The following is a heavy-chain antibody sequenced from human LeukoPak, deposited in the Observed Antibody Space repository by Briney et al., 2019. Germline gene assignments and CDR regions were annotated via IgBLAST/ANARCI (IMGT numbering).Heavy chain of an antibody. CDR2: ISAYNGNT. CDR1: GYTFTSYG. J-gene: IGHJ4*02. CDR3: ARGIYGSGSYYPPDY. D-gene: IGHD3-10*01. Sequence: GASVKVSCKTSGYTFTSYGFSWVRQAPGQGLEWMGWISAYNGNTNYAQKLQGRVTMTTDTSTSTAYMELRSLRFDDTAVYYCARGIYGSGSYYPPDYWGQGTLVTVSS. V-gene: IGHV1-18*04.